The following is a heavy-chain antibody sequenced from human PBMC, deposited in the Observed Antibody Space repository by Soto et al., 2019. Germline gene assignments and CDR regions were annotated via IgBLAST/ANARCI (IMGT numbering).Heavy chain of an antibody. CDR3: AGSTAAGFYWFDP. CDR1: GFTFSNAW. J-gene: IGHJ5*02. CDR2: IKSKTDGGTT. V-gene: IGHV3-15*07. D-gene: IGHD6-13*01. Sequence: PGGSLRLSCAASGFTFSNAWMNWVRQAPGKGLEWVGRIKSKTDGGTTDYAAPEKGRFTISRDNSKKTQYLQMNSQRAEDTAVYYCAGSTAAGFYWFDPWGQGTLVTVSS.